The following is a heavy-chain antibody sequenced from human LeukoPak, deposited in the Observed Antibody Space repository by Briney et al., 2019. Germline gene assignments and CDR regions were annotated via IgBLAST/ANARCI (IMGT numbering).Heavy chain of an antibody. D-gene: IGHD5-24*01. Sequence: SETLSLTCTVSGDSISSYYWSWIRQPPGKGLEWIGYIYYSGSTNYNPSLKSRVTISVDTSKNQFSLKLSSVTAADTAVYYCARAGWLQPLDYWGQGTLVTVSS. CDR1: GDSISSYY. CDR3: ARAGWLQPLDY. CDR2: IYYSGST. V-gene: IGHV4-59*01. J-gene: IGHJ4*02.